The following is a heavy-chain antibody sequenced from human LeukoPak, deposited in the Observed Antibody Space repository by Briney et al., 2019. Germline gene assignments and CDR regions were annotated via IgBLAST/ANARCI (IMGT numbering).Heavy chain of an antibody. V-gene: IGHV3-20*04. CDR1: GFTFDDYA. Sequence: GESLRLSCAASGFTFDDYAMNWVRQVPGRGLEWVSGINWNGRITEYADSVKDRFTVSRPNTKNSLSLYMNNLGGEDTALYFCARGSVQLWLRDTYYYMDVWGKGTTVTVSS. CDR3: ARGSVQLWLRDTYYYMDV. D-gene: IGHD5-18*01. J-gene: IGHJ6*03. CDR2: INWNGRIT.